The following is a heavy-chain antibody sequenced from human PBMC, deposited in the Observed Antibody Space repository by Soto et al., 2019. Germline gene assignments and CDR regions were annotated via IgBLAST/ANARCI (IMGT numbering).Heavy chain of an antibody. Sequence: GGSLRLSCAASGFTFSSYSMNWVRQAPGKGLEWVSSISSSSSYIYYADSVKGRFTISRDNAKNSLYLQMNSLRAEDTAVYYCARETGSSGWYVENWFDPWGQGTLVTVSS. D-gene: IGHD6-19*01. CDR2: ISSSSSYI. J-gene: IGHJ5*02. CDR3: ARETGSSGWYVENWFDP. V-gene: IGHV3-21*04. CDR1: GFTFSSYS.